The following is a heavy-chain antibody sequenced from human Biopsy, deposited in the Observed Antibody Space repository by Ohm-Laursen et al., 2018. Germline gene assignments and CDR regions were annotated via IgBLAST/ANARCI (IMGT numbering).Heavy chain of an antibody. J-gene: IGHJ2*01. V-gene: IGHV4-59*01. CDR2: VYYTGST. Sequence: GTLSFTCIVSGDSISSYYWSWIRQPPGKGLQWIGYVYYTGSTDYNPSLQSRVTISVDTSKNHFSLRLRSVTPADTAIYYCARDRGYYSDRTVPGYFDLWGRGTLVTVSS. CDR3: ARDRGYYSDRTVPGYFDL. CDR1: GDSISSYY. D-gene: IGHD3-22*01.